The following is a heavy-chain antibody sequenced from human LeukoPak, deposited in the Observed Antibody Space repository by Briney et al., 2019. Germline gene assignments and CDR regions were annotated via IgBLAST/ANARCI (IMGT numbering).Heavy chain of an antibody. CDR2: IYYSGST. V-gene: IGHV4-59*01. CDR3: ARAVRHHTYYYGSGSYLSWFDP. D-gene: IGHD3-10*01. J-gene: IGHJ5*02. CDR1: GGSISSYC. Sequence: SETLSLTCTVSGGSISSYCWSWIRQPPGKGLEWIGYIYYSGSTNYNPSLKSRVTISVDTSKNQFSLKLSSVTAADTAVYYCARAVRHHTYYYGSGSYLSWFDPWGQGTLVTVSS.